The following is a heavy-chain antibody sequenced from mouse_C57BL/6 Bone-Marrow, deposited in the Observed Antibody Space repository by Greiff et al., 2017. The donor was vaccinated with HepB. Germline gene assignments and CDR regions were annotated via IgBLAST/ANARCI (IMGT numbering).Heavy chain of an antibody. J-gene: IGHJ1*03. V-gene: IGHV1-18*01. D-gene: IGHD1-1*01. Sequence: SGPELVKPGASVKIPCKASGYTFTDYNMDWVKQSHGKSLEWIGDINPNNGGTIYNQKFKGKATLTVDKSSSTAYMELRSLTSEDTAVYYCATTTVVATRGYWYFDVWGTGTTVTVSS. CDR3: ATTTVVATRGYWYFDV. CDR2: INPNNGGT. CDR1: GYTFTDYN.